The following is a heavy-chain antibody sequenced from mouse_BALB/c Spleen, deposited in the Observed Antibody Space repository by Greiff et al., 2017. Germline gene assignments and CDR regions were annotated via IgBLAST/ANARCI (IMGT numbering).Heavy chain of an antibody. V-gene: IGHV3-6*02. CDR1: GYSITSGYY. CDR2: ISYDGSN. CDR3: ARRGGDGYHYFDY. Sequence: ESGPGLVKPSQSLSLTCSVTGYSITSGYYWNWIRQFPGNKLEWMGYISYDGSNNYNPSLKNRISITRDTSKNQFFLKLNSVTTEDTATYYCARRGGDGYHYFDYWGQGTTLTVSS. J-gene: IGHJ2*01. D-gene: IGHD2-3*01.